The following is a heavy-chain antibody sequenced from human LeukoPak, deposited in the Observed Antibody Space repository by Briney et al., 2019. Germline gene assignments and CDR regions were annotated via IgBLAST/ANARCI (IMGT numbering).Heavy chain of an antibody. J-gene: IGHJ4*02. D-gene: IGHD1-26*01. CDR3: AKEGGASRESHFDY. CDR2: ISGSGGST. Sequence: PGGSLRLSCAASEFTFSSDAMSWVRQAPGKGLEWVSVISGSGGSTYYADSVKGRFTISRDNSKNMLYLQMNSLRAEDTAVYYCAKEGGASRESHFDYWGQGTLVTVSS. V-gene: IGHV3-23*01. CDR1: EFTFSSDA.